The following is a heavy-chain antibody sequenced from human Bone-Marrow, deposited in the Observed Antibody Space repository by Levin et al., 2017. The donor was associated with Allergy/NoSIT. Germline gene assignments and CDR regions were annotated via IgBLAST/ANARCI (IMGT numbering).Heavy chain of an antibody. Sequence: GGSLRLSCAASGFTFSSYWMSWVRQAPGKGLEWVANINQGGSEKYYVDSVKGRFTISRDNAENSVYLQTHSLRAEDTAVYYCVRYLRGTGHSNEYFQHWGQGTLVTVSS. CDR2: INQGGSEK. D-gene: IGHD1-14*01. J-gene: IGHJ1*01. CDR3: VRYLRGTGHSNEYFQH. CDR1: GFTFSSYW. V-gene: IGHV3-7*01.